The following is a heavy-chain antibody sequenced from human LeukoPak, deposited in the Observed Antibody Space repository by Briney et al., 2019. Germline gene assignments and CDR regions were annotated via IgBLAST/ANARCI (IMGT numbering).Heavy chain of an antibody. CDR1: EFPFSTYA. V-gene: IGHV3-30-3*01. CDR2: ISYDGSNK. CDR3: ARDPYSNYDFVY. D-gene: IGHD4-11*01. J-gene: IGHJ4*02. Sequence: GGSRGLSGAASEFPFSTYAMHGVGQAPAKGLEWWAVISYDGSNKYYADSVKGRFTISRDNSKNTLYLQMNSLRAEDTAVYYCARDPYSNYDFVYWGQGTLVTVSS.